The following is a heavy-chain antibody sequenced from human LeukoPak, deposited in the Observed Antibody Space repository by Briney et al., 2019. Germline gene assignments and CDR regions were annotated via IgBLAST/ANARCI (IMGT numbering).Heavy chain of an antibody. D-gene: IGHD5-12*01. CDR3: AKDLGEGAYDWSRYFFDY. Sequence: QPGGSLRLSCAASGFTFSDHYMDWVRQAPGKGLEWVGRTRNKANSYTTEYAASVKGRFTISRDDSKNSLYLQMNSLKTEDTAVYYCAKDLGEGAYDWSRYFFDYWGQGTLVTVSS. CDR2: TRNKANSYTT. V-gene: IGHV3-72*01. J-gene: IGHJ4*02. CDR1: GFTFSDHY.